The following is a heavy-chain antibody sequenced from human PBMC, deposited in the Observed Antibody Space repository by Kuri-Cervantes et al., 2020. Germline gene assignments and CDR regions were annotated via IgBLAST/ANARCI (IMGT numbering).Heavy chain of an antibody. CDR2: IYYSGST. Sequence: GSLRLSCTVSGGSISSSSYYWGWIRQPPGKGLEWIGSIYYSGSTYYNPSLKSRVTISVDTSKNQFSLKLSSVTAADTAVYYCAREASSSLDYWGQGTLVTVSS. CDR3: AREASSSLDY. J-gene: IGHJ4*02. D-gene: IGHD6-6*01. CDR1: GGSISSSSYY. V-gene: IGHV4-39*02.